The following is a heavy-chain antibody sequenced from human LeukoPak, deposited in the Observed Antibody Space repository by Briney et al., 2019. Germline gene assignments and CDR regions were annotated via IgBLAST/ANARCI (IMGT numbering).Heavy chain of an antibody. V-gene: IGHV1-69*06. J-gene: IGHJ5*02. CDR2: IIPIFGTA. D-gene: IGHD3-10*01. CDR1: GGTFSSYA. Sequence: AASVKVSCKASGGTFSSYAISWVRQAPGQGLEWMGGIIPIFGTANYAQKFQGRVTITADKSTSTAYMELSSLRSEDTAVYYCARDPPTGRIEEPFDPWGQGTLVTVSS. CDR3: ARDPPTGRIEEPFDP.